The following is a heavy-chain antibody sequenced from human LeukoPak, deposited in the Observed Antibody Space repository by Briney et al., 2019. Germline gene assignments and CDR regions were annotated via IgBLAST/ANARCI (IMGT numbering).Heavy chain of an antibody. CDR3: ARRSTLENFFDS. D-gene: IGHD6-6*01. J-gene: IGHJ4*02. Sequence: PSETLSLTCTVSGGSMTSYYWSWIRQPPGKGLEWIGNIYYTGSTNYNPSLKSRVTMSVDSSKGQLSLKLTSLTAADSAVYYCARRSTLENFFDSWGQGTPVTASS. CDR1: GGSMTSYY. V-gene: IGHV4-59*08. CDR2: IYYTGST.